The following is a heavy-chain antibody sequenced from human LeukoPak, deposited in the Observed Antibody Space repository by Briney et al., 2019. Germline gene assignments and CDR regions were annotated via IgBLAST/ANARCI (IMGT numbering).Heavy chain of an antibody. CDR2: IIPIFGTA. CDR1: GGTFSSYA. J-gene: IGHJ4*02. Sequence: ASVKVSCKASGGTFSSYAISWVRQAPGQGLEWMGGIIPIFGTANYAQKFQGRVTITTDESTSTAYTELSSLRSEDTAVYYCARGQTGRELLFYYWGQGTLVTVSS. D-gene: IGHD1-26*01. CDR3: ARGQTGRELLFYY. V-gene: IGHV1-69*05.